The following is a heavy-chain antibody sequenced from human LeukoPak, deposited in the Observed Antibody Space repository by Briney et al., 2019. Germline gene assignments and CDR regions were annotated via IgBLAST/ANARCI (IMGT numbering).Heavy chain of an antibody. D-gene: IGHD2-2*01. CDR2: MNPNSGNT. J-gene: IGHJ5*02. CDR3: ARGEPAAMYYPNWFDP. CDR1: GYTFTAHD. V-gene: IGHV1-8*01. Sequence: ASVKVSCKASGYTFTAHDINWVRQATGQGLEWMGWMNPNSGNTGFGQNFKGRVTMTRDTSTSTAYMELSGLRSEDTAVYYCARGEPAAMYYPNWFDPWGQGTLVTVSS.